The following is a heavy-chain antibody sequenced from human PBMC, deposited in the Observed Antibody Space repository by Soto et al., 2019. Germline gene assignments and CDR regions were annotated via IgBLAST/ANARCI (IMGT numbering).Heavy chain of an antibody. CDR1: GFTFSSYE. V-gene: IGHV3-48*03. J-gene: IGHJ4*02. CDR3: AREHIVVVTAIPEGYFDY. D-gene: IGHD2-21*02. Sequence: LRLSCAASGFTFSSYEINWVRQAPCKVLEWVSYISSSGSTIYYADSVKGRFTISRDNAKNSLYLQMNSLRAEDTAVYYCAREHIVVVTAIPEGYFDYWGQGTLVTVSS. CDR2: ISSSGSTI.